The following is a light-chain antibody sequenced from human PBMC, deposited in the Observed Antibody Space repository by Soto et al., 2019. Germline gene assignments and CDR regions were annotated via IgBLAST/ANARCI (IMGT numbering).Light chain of an antibody. CDR2: DAS. CDR3: QQYSSYSRT. Sequence: DTQMTQSPSTLSASVGDRVTITCRASQSIASWLAWYQQKPGTAPKLLIYDASSLESGVPSRFSGSGSGTEFTLTISSLQPDDYATYYCQQYSSYSRTFGQGTKVDIK. CDR1: QSIASW. J-gene: IGKJ1*01. V-gene: IGKV1-5*01.